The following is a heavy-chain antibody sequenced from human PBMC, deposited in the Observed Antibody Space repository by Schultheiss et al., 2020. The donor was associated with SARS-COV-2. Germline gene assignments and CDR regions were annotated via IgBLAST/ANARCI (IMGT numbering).Heavy chain of an antibody. CDR1: GDSIRGYF. V-gene: IGHV4-59*01. J-gene: IGHJ3*02. Sequence: SETLSLTCTVSGDSIRGYFWSWIRQPPGKGLEWIGYIYYSGSTNYNPSLKSRVTISVDTSRNEFSLKLNSVTTADTAVYYCARKTQLLYAFDIWGQGTMVTVSS. CDR3: ARKTQLLYAFDI. CDR2: IYYSGST. D-gene: IGHD2-2*01.